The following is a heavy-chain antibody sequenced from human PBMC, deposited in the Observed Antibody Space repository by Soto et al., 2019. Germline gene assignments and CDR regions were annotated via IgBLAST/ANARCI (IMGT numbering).Heavy chain of an antibody. D-gene: IGHD2-2*01. CDR1: GFTFSSYA. Sequence: GGSLRICCAASGFTFSSYARHWVRQAPGKGLEWVAVISYDGSNKYYADSVKGRFTISRDNSKNTLYLQMNSLRAEDTAVYYCARSYQLPAVDVWGQGTTVTVYS. V-gene: IGHV3-30-3*01. CDR3: ARSYQLPAVDV. J-gene: IGHJ6*02. CDR2: ISYDGSNK.